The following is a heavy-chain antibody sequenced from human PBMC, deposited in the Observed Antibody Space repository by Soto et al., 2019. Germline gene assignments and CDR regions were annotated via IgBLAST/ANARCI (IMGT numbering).Heavy chain of an antibody. CDR3: AHIHTSTDDFYFDY. V-gene: IGHV2-5*01. Sequence: QITLTESGPTLVRPTQTLTLTCSFSGFSLTNSGVAVGWFRQPPGKAPEWLDLFYWNDDKRYSQSLRSRITVTGDSSKNQVVLTLANVEPVYSCTYYCAHIHTSTDDFYFDYWGEVTLVTGSS. CDR1: GFSLTNSGVA. J-gene: IGHJ4*02. CDR2: FYWNDDK. D-gene: IGHD2-21*02.